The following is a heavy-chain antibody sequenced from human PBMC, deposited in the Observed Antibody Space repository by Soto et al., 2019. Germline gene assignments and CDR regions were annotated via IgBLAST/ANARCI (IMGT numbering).Heavy chain of an antibody. Sequence: QVQLQQWGAGLLKPSEILSLTCAVYGGSFSGYYWSWIRQPPGKGLEWIGEINHSGSTNYNPSLKSRVTISVDTSKNQFSLKLSSVTAADTAVYYCARGIADIVVVVAATDYYMDVWGKGTTVTVSS. CDR1: GGSFSGYY. CDR3: ARGIADIVVVVAATDYYMDV. V-gene: IGHV4-34*01. D-gene: IGHD2-15*01. CDR2: INHSGST. J-gene: IGHJ6*03.